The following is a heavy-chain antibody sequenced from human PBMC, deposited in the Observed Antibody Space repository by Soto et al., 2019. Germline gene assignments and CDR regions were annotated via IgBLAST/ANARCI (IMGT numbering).Heavy chain of an antibody. Sequence: SETLSLTCTVSGGSISGGGDYWSWIRQHPGKGLEWIGYIYYSGSTYYNPSLKSRVTISVDTSKNQSSLKLSSVTAADTAVYYCARVVVWSSSTACFDTWGQGTLVTVSS. CDR3: ARVVVWSSSTACFDT. CDR2: IYYSGST. J-gene: IGHJ5*02. CDR1: GGSISGGGDY. V-gene: IGHV4-31*03. D-gene: IGHD6-13*01.